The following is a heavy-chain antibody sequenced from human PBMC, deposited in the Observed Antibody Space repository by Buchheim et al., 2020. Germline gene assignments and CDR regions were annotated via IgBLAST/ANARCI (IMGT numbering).Heavy chain of an antibody. CDR1: GVSISSISSDFW. CDR3: ATLVGGTNQYFQY. Sequence: QVQLQESGPGLVKPSGTLSLTCAVSGVSISSISSDFWWGWVRQPPGKGLEWIGEIKHTGSTNYSPSHKSRLTISVDKSKNQFSLKLSSVTAADTAVYYCATLVGGTNQYFQYWGQGTL. J-gene: IGHJ1*01. CDR2: IKHTGST. D-gene: IGHD1-26*01. V-gene: IGHV4-4*02.